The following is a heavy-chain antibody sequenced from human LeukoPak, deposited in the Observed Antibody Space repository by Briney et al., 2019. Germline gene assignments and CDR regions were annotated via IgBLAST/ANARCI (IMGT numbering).Heavy chain of an antibody. CDR1: GVSISMSY. J-gene: IGHJ3*01. D-gene: IGHD3-22*01. Sequence: SETLSLTCTVSGVSISMSYCRWIQQPPGERLEWLWYIFYNVKTNYNPSLKSRLTLSIDTSGRQISLRLSSVTAADTAVYYCARGHYDARGFSNPFDVWGQGTMVTVSS. CDR3: ARGHYDARGFSNPFDV. CDR2: IFYNVKT. V-gene: IGHV4-59*01.